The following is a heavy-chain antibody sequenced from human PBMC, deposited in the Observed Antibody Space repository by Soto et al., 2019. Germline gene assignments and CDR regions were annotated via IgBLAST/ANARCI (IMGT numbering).Heavy chain of an antibody. D-gene: IGHD4-4*01. J-gene: IGHJ6*03. CDR2: ISSSSSTI. CDR3: ARAQTVTYWDYYYYYMDV. CDR1: GFTFSSYS. V-gene: IGHV3-48*01. Sequence: GGSLRLSCAASGFTFSSYSMNWVRQAPGKGLEWVSYISSSSSTIYYADSVKGRFTISRDNAKNSLYLQMNSLRAEDTAVYYCARAQTVTYWDYYYYYMDVWGKGTTVTVSS.